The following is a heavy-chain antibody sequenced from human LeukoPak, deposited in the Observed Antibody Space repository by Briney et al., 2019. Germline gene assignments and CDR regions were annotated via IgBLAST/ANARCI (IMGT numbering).Heavy chain of an antibody. D-gene: IGHD6-19*01. CDR1: GYTFTRYY. CDR3: AGAEAAYYYFDY. CDR2: VNHSGGST. J-gene: IGHJ4*02. V-gene: IGHV1-46*04. Sequence: ASVKVSCKASGYTFTRYYMHWVRQAPGHALEWMGIVNHSGGSTSYAQKLQCRVTMTRDTSTSTVYMELSSLRSEDTAVFYCAGAEAAYYYFDYWGQGTLVTVSS.